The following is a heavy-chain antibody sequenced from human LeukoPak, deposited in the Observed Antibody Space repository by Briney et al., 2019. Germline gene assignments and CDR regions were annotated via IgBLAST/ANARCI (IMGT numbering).Heavy chain of an antibody. CDR2: INHSGST. CDR3: ASYNYGTFDY. D-gene: IGHD5-18*01. V-gene: IGHV4-34*08. CDR1: GFTFNTYT. Sequence: GSLRLSCAASGFTFNTYTMNWIRQPPGKGLEWIGEINHSGSTNYNPSLKSRVTISVDTPKNQFSLKLSSVTAADTAVYYCASYNYGTFDYWGQGTLVTVSS. J-gene: IGHJ4*02.